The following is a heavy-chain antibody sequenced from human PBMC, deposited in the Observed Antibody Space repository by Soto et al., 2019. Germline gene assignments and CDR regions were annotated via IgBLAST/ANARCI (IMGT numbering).Heavy chain of an antibody. CDR2: IRSKANSYAT. V-gene: IGHV3-73*01. CDR3: TTPGQQPDSYGSYGMDV. CDR1: GFTFSGSA. Sequence: PGGSLRLSCAASGFTFSGSAMHWVRQASGKGLEWVGRIRSKANSYATAYAASVKGRFTISRDDSKNTAYLQMNSLKTEDTAVYYCTTPGQQPDSYGSYGMDVWGQGTTVTVSS. J-gene: IGHJ6*02. D-gene: IGHD6-13*01.